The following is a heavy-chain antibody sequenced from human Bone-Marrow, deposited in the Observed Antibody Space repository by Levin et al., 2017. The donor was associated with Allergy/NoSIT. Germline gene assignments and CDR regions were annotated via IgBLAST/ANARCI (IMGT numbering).Heavy chain of an antibody. Sequence: SETLSLTCAVSGGSISSGGYSWSWIRQPPGKGLEWIGYIYHSGSTYYNPSLKSRVTISVDRSKNQFSLKLSSVTAADTAVYYCARVGETYYYGSGSSRSYYFDYWGQGTLVTVSS. D-gene: IGHD3-10*01. V-gene: IGHV4-30-2*01. CDR1: GGSISSGGYS. J-gene: IGHJ4*02. CDR2: IYHSGST. CDR3: ARVGETYYYGSGSSRSYYFDY.